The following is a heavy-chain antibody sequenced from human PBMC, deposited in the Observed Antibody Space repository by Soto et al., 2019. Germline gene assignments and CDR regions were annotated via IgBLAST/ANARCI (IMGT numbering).Heavy chain of an antibody. J-gene: IGHJ4*02. CDR3: ARGRGLYNSGRSQLDS. Sequence: QVQLVQSGAEVEKPGSSVRVSCKASGDSFSKYTVNWVRQAPRQGLEWMGAIIPRFGTTNYAPTLQDRVTITADESMNTVYMELSSLRSEDTALYYCARGRGLYNSGRSQLDSWGQGTLVTVSS. CDR2: IIPRFGTT. V-gene: IGHV1-69*01. D-gene: IGHD1-26*01. CDR1: GDSFSKYT.